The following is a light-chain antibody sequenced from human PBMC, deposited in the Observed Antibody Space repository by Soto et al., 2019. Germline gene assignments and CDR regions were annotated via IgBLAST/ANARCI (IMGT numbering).Light chain of an antibody. CDR3: MQALQPLFT. CDR1: QSLLHDNGYNY. J-gene: IGKJ3*01. Sequence: DIVLTQSPLSLPVTPGEPASISCRSSQSLLHDNGYNYVDWYLQKPGQSPQLLIYLGSTRASGVPDRFSGSGSGTEFTLKISRVEAEDVGVYYCMQALQPLFTFGPGTKVDIK. V-gene: IGKV2-28*01. CDR2: LGS.